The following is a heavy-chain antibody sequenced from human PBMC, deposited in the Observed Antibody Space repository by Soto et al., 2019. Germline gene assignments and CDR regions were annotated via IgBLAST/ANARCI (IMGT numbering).Heavy chain of an antibody. CDR2: IYYSGIT. D-gene: IGHD6-13*01. CDR3: ASSSSSWYRGAFDI. V-gene: IGHV4-59*06. CDR1: GGSISSYY. J-gene: IGHJ3*02. Sequence: PSETLSLTCTVSGGSISSYYWSWIRQPPGKGLEWIGYIYYSGITYYNPSLKSRVTMSVDTSKNQFSLKLSSVTAADTAVYYCASSSSSWYRGAFDIWGQGTMVTVSS.